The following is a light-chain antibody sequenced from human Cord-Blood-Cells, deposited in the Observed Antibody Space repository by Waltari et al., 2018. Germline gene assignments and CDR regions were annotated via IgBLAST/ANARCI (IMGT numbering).Light chain of an antibody. CDR1: SRYRGCYNY. CDR3: SSYTSSSTFV. Sequence: QSALTQPASVSWSPGQSTPISCPGTSRYRGCYNYVSWYQQHPGKAPKPMIYDVSKRPSGVSNRFSGSKSGNTASLTISGLQAEDEADYYCSSYTSSSTFVFGGGTKLTVL. CDR2: DVS. V-gene: IGLV2-14*01. J-gene: IGLJ3*02.